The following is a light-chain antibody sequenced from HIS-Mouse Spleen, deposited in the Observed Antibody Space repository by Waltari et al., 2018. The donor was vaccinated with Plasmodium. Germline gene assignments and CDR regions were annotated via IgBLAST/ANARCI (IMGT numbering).Light chain of an antibody. CDR3: YSTDSSGNHRV. Sequence: SYELTQPPSVSVSPGQTARITCSGDALPTKYAYWYQQKSGQAPVLVIYEDSQRPSGSPERFSGSSSGTMSTWTISGAQVEDEADYYCYSTDSSGNHRVFGGGTKLTVL. CDR2: EDS. CDR1: ALPTKY. J-gene: IGLJ3*02. V-gene: IGLV3-10*01.